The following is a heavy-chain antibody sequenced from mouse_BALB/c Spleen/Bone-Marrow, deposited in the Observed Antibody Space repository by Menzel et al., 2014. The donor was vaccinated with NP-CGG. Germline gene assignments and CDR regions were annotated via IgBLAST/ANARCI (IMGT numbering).Heavy chain of an antibody. Sequence: EVMLVEPGGGLVKPGGSLKLSCAASGFTFSSYAMSWVRQTPEKRLEWVATISSGGSYTYYPDSVKGRFTISRDNAKNTLYLQMSSLRSEDTAMYYCARQLLRYYFDYWGQGTTLTVSS. D-gene: IGHD1-1*01. J-gene: IGHJ2*01. CDR3: ARQLLRYYFDY. CDR1: GFTFSSYA. V-gene: IGHV5-9-3*01. CDR2: ISSGGSYT.